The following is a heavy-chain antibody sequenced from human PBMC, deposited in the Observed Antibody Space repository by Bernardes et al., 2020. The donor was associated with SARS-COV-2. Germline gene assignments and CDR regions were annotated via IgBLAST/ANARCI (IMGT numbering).Heavy chain of an antibody. Sequence: GWSLILSCAASGFTLSSYWMHWVRQAPGKGLMWVARINSDGSNTRYADSVMGRFTISRDNAKNTLFLQMNSLRVEDTATYYCEVNYYYGMDVWGQGTTVTVSS. J-gene: IGHJ6*02. D-gene: IGHD3-10*01. CDR3: EVNYYYGMDV. CDR1: GFTLSSYW. CDR2: INSDGSNT. V-gene: IGHV3-74*01.